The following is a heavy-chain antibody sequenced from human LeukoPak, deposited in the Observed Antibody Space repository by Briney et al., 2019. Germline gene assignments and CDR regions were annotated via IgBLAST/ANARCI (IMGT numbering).Heavy chain of an antibody. D-gene: IGHD1-26*01. CDR1: GYTFTGYY. Sequence: GASVKVSCKASGYTFTGYYMHWVRQAPGQGLEWMGWINPNSGGTNYAQKFQGRVTMTRHTSISTAYMELSRLRSDDTAVYYCARDRKVGATYLLGYWGQGTLVTVSS. CDR3: ARDRKVGATYLLGY. CDR2: INPNSGGT. J-gene: IGHJ4*02. V-gene: IGHV1-2*02.